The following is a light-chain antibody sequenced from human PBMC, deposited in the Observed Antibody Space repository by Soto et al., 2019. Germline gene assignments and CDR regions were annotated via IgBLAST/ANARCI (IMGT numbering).Light chain of an antibody. CDR1: QDISTY. Sequence: DIQMTQSPSSLSASVGDRVTIPCQASQDISTYLNWYQQKPGKAPKLLIYDVSNLETGVPSRFSRSGSRTDFTLTICSLQPEDIATYFCQQYSSLPYTFGQGTKLDFK. J-gene: IGKJ2*01. V-gene: IGKV1-33*01. CDR3: QQYSSLPYT. CDR2: DVS.